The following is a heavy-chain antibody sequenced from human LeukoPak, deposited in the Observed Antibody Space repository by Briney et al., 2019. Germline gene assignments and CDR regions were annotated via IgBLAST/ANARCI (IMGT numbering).Heavy chain of an antibody. V-gene: IGHV3-74*01. J-gene: IGHJ3*02. CDR2: INSDGSST. CDR1: GFTFSSYW. D-gene: IGHD6-19*01. CDR3: AKTRVSSGWDDAFDI. Sequence: GGSLRLSCAASGFTFSSYWMHWVRQAPGKGLVWVSRINSDGSSTSYADSVKGRFTISRDNAKSTLYLQMNSLRAEDTAVYYCAKTRVSSGWDDAFDIWGQGTMVTVSS.